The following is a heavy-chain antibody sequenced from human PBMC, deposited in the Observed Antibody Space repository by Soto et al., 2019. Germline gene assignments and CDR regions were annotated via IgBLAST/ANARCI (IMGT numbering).Heavy chain of an antibody. J-gene: IGHJ4*02. Sequence: PSQTLSLTCAISGDSVSNNGATWNWIRQSPSRGLEWLGRAYYRSRWIYDYAMSVKSRISINPDTSKNQVSLQLNSVTPADTAVYYCARESEDLTSNFDYWGQGTLVTVSS. V-gene: IGHV6-1*01. CDR1: GDSVSNNGAT. CDR3: ARESEDLTSNFDY. CDR2: AYYRSRWIY.